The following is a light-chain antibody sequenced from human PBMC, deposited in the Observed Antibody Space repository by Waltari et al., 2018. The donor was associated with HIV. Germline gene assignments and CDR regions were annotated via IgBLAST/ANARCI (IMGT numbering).Light chain of an antibody. Sequence: QSVLTQPPSVSGAPGQRVTISCTGSSSNIAAGYDVHWYQQVPGTAPKLLIYGNNNRPSGVPDRFSASKSGASPSLAITGLQAEDEADYYCQSYDSSLTGSVFGGGTKLTVL. V-gene: IGLV1-40*01. CDR1: SSNIAAGYD. CDR2: GNN. J-gene: IGLJ2*01. CDR3: QSYDSSLTGSV.